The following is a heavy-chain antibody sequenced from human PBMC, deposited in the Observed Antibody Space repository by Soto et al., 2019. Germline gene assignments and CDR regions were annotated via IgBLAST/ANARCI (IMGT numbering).Heavy chain of an antibody. CDR3: TTGSVEGV. Sequence: EVQLVESGGGLVKPGGSLRLSCVASGFSITNAWMNWVRQAPGKGLEWVGRIKRKIDGETTDYAAPVKGRFTISRDDSKNMLYLQMNSLKADDTALYYCTTGSVEGVWGQGTTVIVSS. J-gene: IGHJ6*02. CDR1: GFSITNAW. CDR2: IKRKIDGETT. V-gene: IGHV3-15*07. D-gene: IGHD2-15*01.